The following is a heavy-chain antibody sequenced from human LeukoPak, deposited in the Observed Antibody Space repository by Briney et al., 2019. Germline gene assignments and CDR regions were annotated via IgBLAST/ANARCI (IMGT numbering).Heavy chain of an antibody. Sequence: GVSLRLSCAASGFTFSNYTMNWVRKAPGKGLEGVSSISRSSTYIYYADSVKGRFTISRDNAKNSLYLQMNSLRAEDRAVYYCARHHSRIDYRLDAFHIWGQETMVTVSS. CDR3: ARHHSRIDYRLDAFHI. CDR2: ISRSSTYI. CDR1: GFTFSNYT. V-gene: IGHV3-21*01. D-gene: IGHD4-11*01. J-gene: IGHJ3*02.